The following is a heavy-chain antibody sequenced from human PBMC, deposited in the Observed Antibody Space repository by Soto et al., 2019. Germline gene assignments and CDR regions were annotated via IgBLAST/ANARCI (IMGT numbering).Heavy chain of an antibody. CDR2: IFFSGDT. CDR3: ARDNYGRLLDF. V-gene: IGHV4-31*03. J-gene: IGHJ4*02. D-gene: IGHD3-10*01. CDR1: GASVLSGAHY. Sequence: SETLFLTCTVSGASVLSGAHYWTWIRQRPGKGLEWIGKIFFSGDTHYNPALKSRLFFSIDTANNQFSLKLTSVTPADTATYYCARDNYGRLLDFWGPGSLLTASS.